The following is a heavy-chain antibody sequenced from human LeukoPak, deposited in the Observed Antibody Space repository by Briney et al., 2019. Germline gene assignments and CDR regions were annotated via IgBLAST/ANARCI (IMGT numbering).Heavy chain of an antibody. CDR3: MQGVYYFDS. CDR1: GFTFSNAW. V-gene: IGHV3-15*01. J-gene: IGHJ4*02. CDR2: IKSKTDGGTT. Sequence: PGGSLRLSCAASGFTFSNAWMSWVRQAPGKGLEWVGRIKSKTDGGTTDYAAPVKGRFTISRDDPKNTLYLQMNSLKTETTAVYLCMQGVYYFDSWGQGPLVTVSS. D-gene: IGHD3-16*01.